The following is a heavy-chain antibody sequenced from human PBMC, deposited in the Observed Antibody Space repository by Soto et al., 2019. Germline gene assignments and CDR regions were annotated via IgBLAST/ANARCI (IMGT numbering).Heavy chain of an antibody. V-gene: IGHV4-30-4*01. CDR1: GGSINNNDYY. D-gene: IGHD3-22*01. CDR3: ARMSYFYDKWYFDI. Sequence: QLQESGPGLVKPSQTLSLTCSVSGGSINNNDYYWSWIRQTPGKGLEWIGYVYYSGSSDYIPSLTSRLSMSIDKSKNQFHLKLNSVTAADTATYFCARMSYFYDKWYFDIWGRGTLVTVSS. CDR2: VYYSGSS. J-gene: IGHJ2*01.